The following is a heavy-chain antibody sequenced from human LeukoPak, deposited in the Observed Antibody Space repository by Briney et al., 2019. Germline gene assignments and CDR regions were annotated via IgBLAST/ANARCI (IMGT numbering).Heavy chain of an antibody. CDR1: GFTFSSYT. CDR3: ARALTTLTYEGY. CDR2: ISGSNSYI. D-gene: IGHD1-1*01. J-gene: IGHJ4*02. V-gene: IGHV3-21*01. Sequence: GGSLRLSCAASGFTFSSYTMHWIRQAPGKGLEWVSSISGSNSYIFYADSVKGRFTVSRDNAKDSLYLQVNSLRAEDTAVYYCARALTTLTYEGYWGQGTLVTVSS.